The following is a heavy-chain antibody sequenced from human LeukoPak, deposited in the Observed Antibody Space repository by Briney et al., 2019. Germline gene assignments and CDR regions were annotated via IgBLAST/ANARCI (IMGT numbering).Heavy chain of an antibody. J-gene: IGHJ3*02. V-gene: IGHV3-30*03. CDR3: ARAGGTYYGIAFDI. CDR2: ISYDGSNK. CDR1: GFTFSSYG. Sequence: GRSLRLSCAASGFTFSSYGMHWVRQAPGKGLEWVAVISYDGSNKYYADSVKGRFTISRDNSKNTLYLQMNSLRAEDTAVYYCARAGGTYYGIAFDIWGQGTWSPSLQ. D-gene: IGHD1-26*01.